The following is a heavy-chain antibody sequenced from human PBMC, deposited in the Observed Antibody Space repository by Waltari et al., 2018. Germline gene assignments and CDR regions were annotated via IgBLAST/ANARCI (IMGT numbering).Heavy chain of an antibody. CDR2: ISPNSIST. CDR3: AKGQGGRRWYFDY. CDR1: GLPFSTSR. Sequence: EVQLLESGGGLVQPGGSVRLSCSASGLPFSTSRMPWVRQAPGKGLEWISSISPNSISTYYADSVKGRFTISRDNSKSTVILQLSSLRVEDTAIYYCAKGQGGRRWYFDYWGQGSQVTVSS. D-gene: IGHD3-16*01. J-gene: IGHJ4*02. V-gene: IGHV3-23*01.